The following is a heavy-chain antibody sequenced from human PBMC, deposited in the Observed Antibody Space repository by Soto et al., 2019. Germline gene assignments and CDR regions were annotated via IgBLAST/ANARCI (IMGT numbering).Heavy chain of an antibody. CDR2: INPSGGST. V-gene: IGHV1-46*01. D-gene: IGHD4-17*01. Sequence: ASVKVSCKASGYTFTCYYMHWVRQAPGQGLEWMGMINPSGGSTSYAQKFQGRVTMTRDTSTSTVYMELSSLRSEDTAVYYCARDRTVYGMDVWGQGTTVTVSS. J-gene: IGHJ6*02. CDR3: ARDRTVYGMDV. CDR1: GYTFTCYY.